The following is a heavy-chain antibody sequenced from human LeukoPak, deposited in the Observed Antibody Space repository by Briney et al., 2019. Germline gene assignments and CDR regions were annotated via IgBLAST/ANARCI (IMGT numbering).Heavy chain of an antibody. Sequence: SETLSLTCAVYGGSFSGYYWSWIRQPPGKGLEWIGEINHSGSTNYNPSLKSRLAISVDWSNNQFSLTVTSVTAADTAVYYCARSAYFYESSTYSVTIDHRGRGTLVTVSS. CDR3: ARSAYFYESSTYSVTIDH. J-gene: IGHJ4*02. D-gene: IGHD2/OR15-2a*01. CDR1: GGSFSGYY. V-gene: IGHV4-34*01. CDR2: INHSGST.